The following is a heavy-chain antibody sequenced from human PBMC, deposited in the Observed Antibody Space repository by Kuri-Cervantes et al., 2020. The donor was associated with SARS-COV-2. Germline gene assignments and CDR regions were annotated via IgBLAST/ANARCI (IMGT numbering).Heavy chain of an antibody. CDR2: IKSKTDGGTT. CDR3: TTGLLGYYFDY. CDR1: GFTFSNAW. Sequence: GESLKISCAASGFTFSNAWMSWVRQAPGKGLEWVGRIKSKTDGGTTDYAAPVRGRFTISRDDSKNTLYLQMNSLKTEDTAVYYCTTGLLGYYFDYWGQGTLVTVSS. V-gene: IGHV3-15*01. J-gene: IGHJ4*02. D-gene: IGHD3-16*01.